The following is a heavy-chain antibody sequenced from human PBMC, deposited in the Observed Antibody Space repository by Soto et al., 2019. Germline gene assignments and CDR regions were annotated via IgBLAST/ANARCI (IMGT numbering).Heavy chain of an antibody. D-gene: IGHD1-26*01. J-gene: IGHJ4*02. CDR3: VKDFCPDQFHNCRGSYGYYFDY. CDR1: GFTFSSYA. V-gene: IGHV3-23*01. CDR2: ISGSGGST. Sequence: GGSLRLSCAASGFTFSSYAMSWVRQAPGKGLEWVSAISGSGGSTYYADSVKGRFTISRDNSKNTLYLQMNSLRAEDTAVYYCVKDFCPDQFHNCRGSYGYYFDYWGQGTLVTVSS.